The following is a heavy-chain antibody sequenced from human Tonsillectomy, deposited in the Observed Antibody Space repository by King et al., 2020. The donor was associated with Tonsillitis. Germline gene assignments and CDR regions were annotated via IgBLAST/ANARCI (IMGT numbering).Heavy chain of an antibody. CDR1: GFTFSSYW. CDR2: INSDGSST. CDR3: ARSRGYGYYMDV. J-gene: IGHJ6*03. Sequence: VQLVESGGGLVQPGGSLRLSCAASGFTFSSYWMHWVRQAPGKGLVWVSRINSDGSSTNYADSVKGRFTISRDNAKNKLYLQMKSLRAEDTAVYYCARSRGYGYYMDVWGKGTTVTVSS. D-gene: IGHD2-15*01. V-gene: IGHV3-74*01.